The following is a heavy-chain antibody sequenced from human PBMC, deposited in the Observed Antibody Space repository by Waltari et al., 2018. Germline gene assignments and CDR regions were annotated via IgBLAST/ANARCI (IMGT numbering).Heavy chain of an antibody. CDR3: ARKTSHYDY. Sequence: QVQLVQSGAELKKPGASVKVSCKASGYTFTDFYLHWVRQAPGQGLEWMGRISPNRGATDYAQKFQGRVTMTRDTSISTAYLELSRLRSDDTATYYCARKTSHYDYWGPGTLVTVSS. CDR1: GYTFTDFY. J-gene: IGHJ4*02. V-gene: IGHV1-2*06. CDR2: ISPNRGAT. D-gene: IGHD2-2*01.